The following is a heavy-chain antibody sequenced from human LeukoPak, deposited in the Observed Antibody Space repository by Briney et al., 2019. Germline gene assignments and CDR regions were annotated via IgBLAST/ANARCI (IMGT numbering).Heavy chain of an antibody. V-gene: IGHV4-61*09. D-gene: IGHD2-15*01. CDR2: IYTNGRT. J-gene: IGHJ4*02. Sequence: SETLSLTCTVSGGSIDTCSYYWSWIRQPAGKGLEWIGHIYTNGRTNYNPSLKSRVTISVDTSKSQFSLNLSSVTAADTAVYYCARDHPRLGSGIPIIWGQGTLVTVSS. CDR1: GGSIDTCSYY. CDR3: ARDHPRLGSGIPII.